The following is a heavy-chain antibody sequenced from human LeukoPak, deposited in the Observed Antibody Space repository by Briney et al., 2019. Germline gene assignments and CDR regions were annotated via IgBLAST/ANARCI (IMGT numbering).Heavy chain of an antibody. J-gene: IGHJ3*02. D-gene: IGHD3-22*01. CDR1: GGSISNYY. CDR2: ISYSGST. V-gene: IGHV4-59*08. Sequence: PSETLSLTCTVSGGSISNYYRSWIRQPPGKELEWIGYISYSGSTNYNPSLTSRVTISVDTSKNQFSLNLSSVTAADTAVYYCARPSRTGSGWDAFDIWGQGTMVTVSS. CDR3: ARPSRTGSGWDAFDI.